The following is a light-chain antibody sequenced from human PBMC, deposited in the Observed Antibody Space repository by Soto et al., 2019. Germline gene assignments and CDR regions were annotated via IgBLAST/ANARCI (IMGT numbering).Light chain of an antibody. CDR3: QQYDDFPYT. CDR2: DAS. CDR1: QDIDNN. J-gene: IGKJ2*01. Sequence: DIQMTQSPSSLSASVGDRVTITCQASQDIDNNLNWYQQRSGKAPKVLIYDASNLKGGVPSRFSGSGSGTDFTFTISSLQPEDSATYYCQQYDDFPYTFGQGTKLEI. V-gene: IGKV1-33*01.